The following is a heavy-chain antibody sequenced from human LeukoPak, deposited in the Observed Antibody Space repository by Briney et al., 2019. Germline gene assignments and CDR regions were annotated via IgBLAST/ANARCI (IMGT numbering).Heavy chain of an antibody. V-gene: IGHV3-48*01. CDR1: GFTFSTYS. CDR2: ITSSSSTI. J-gene: IGHJ5*02. Sequence: PGGSLRLSCAASGFTFSTYSMNWVRQAPGKGLEWVSYITSSSSTIYYADSVKGRFTISRDNANNSLYLQMNSLRAEDTAVYYCARHDYSYGRNWFDPWGQGTLVTVSS. CDR3: ARHDYSYGRNWFDP. D-gene: IGHD5-18*01.